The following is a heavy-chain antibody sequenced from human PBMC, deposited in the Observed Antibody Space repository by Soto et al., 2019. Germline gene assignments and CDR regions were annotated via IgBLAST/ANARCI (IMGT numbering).Heavy chain of an antibody. CDR1: GFSFSSYD. CDR3: AITYYDFDV. Sequence: EEQLVQSGGGLAQPGGSLRLSCAASGFSFSSYDLFWVRQAPGKGLEYVSAVSRNGINTYYANSVKGRFTISRDNSKNIMYLQMGTLRAEDMAVYYCAITYYDFDVWGKGTTVIVSS. CDR2: VSRNGINT. D-gene: IGHD3-3*01. J-gene: IGHJ6*04. V-gene: IGHV3-64*01.